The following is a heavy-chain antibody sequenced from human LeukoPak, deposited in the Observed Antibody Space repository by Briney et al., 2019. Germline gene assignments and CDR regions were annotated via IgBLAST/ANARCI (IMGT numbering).Heavy chain of an antibody. J-gene: IGHJ6*03. CDR2: ISSSSIYI. CDR3: TRDRSDFSFLYYYYYMDV. Sequence: DPGGSLRLSCAASGFTFSSYTMNWVRQAPGKGLEWVSSISSSSIYIYYADSVKGRFTISRDNAKNSLYLQMNSLRAEDTAVYYCTRDRSDFSFLYYYYYMDVWDKGTTVTVSS. V-gene: IGHV3-21*01. D-gene: IGHD3-3*01. CDR1: GFTFSSYT.